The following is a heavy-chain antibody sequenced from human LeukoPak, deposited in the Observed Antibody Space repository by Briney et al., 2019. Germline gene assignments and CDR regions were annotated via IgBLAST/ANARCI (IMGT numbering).Heavy chain of an antibody. V-gene: IGHV3-23*01. Sequence: PGGSLRLSCAASGFTFSSYAMNWVRQAPGKGLEWVSGISSSGDSTYYADSVKGRLTISRDNSKNTLYLQMNSLRAEDTAVYRCANLGRYWGQGTLVTVSS. D-gene: IGHD7-27*01. CDR3: ANLGRY. CDR1: GFTFSSYA. J-gene: IGHJ4*02. CDR2: ISSSGDST.